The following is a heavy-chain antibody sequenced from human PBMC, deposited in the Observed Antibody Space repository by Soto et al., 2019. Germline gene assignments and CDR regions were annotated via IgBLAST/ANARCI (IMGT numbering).Heavy chain of an antibody. CDR1: GFTFSSYA. D-gene: IGHD2-8*01. V-gene: IGHV3-23*01. Sequence: EVQLLESGGGLVQPGGSLRLSCAASGFTFSSYAMTWVRQAPGKGLEWVSGISTSGDGTYYADSVKGRFTISRDNSKNTLCLQMNSLRAEDTAVYYCATLARTKDLDYWGQGTLVTVSS. CDR3: ATLARTKDLDY. CDR2: ISTSGDGT. J-gene: IGHJ4*02.